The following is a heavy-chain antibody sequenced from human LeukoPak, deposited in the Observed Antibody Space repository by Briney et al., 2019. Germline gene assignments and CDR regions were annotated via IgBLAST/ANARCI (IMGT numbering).Heavy chain of an antibody. J-gene: IGHJ4*02. CDR2: KSYDGSNK. Sequence: GGSLRLSWAASGFTFNNYAMHWVRQAPGKGLEWVAVKSYDGSNKYYADSVKGRFTISRDNSKNTLYLQMNSLRAEDTAVYYCARDGGEQLVGPFDYWGQGTLVTVSS. CDR3: ARDGGEQLVGPFDY. V-gene: IGHV3-30-3*01. D-gene: IGHD6-6*01. CDR1: GFTFNNYA.